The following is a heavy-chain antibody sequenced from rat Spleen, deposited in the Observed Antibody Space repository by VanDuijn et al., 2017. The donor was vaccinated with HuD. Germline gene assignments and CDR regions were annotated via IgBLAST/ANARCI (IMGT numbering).Heavy chain of an antibody. V-gene: IGHV5-31*01. CDR3: ATQGELGYFDF. D-gene: IGHD5-1*01. J-gene: IGHJ1*01. CDR2: ITNTGGSI. CDR1: GFTFNNYW. Sequence: EVQLVESGGGLVQPGRSLKLSCVASGFTFNNYWMTWIRQAPGKGLEWVASITNTGGSIYYPDSVKGRFTISRDNAKSTLYLQMDSLRSEDTATYYCATQGELGYFDFWGPGTMVTVSS.